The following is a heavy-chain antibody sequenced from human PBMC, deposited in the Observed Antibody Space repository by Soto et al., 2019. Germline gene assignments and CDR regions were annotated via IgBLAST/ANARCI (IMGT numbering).Heavy chain of an antibody. CDR1: GFTFSSYA. CDR3: AKAQKEGLRFGFFLY. Sequence: GGSLRLSCAASGFTFSSYAMSWVRQAPGKGLEWVSAISGSGGSTYYADSVKGRFTISRDNSKNTLYLQMNSLRAEDTAVYYYAKAQKEGLRFGFFLYWGQGTLVTVSS. CDR2: ISGSGGST. V-gene: IGHV3-23*01. D-gene: IGHD5-12*01. J-gene: IGHJ4*02.